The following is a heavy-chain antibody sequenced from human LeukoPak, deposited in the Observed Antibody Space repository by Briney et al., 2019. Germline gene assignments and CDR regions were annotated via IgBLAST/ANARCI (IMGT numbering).Heavy chain of an antibody. CDR1: GFTFSDSA. CDR3: TRHRAGDYYYYYAMDV. D-gene: IGHD1-26*01. J-gene: IGHJ6*02. V-gene: IGHV3-73*01. Sequence: GESLKISCAASGFTFSDSAMHWVRQASGKGLEWVGRIRSKAYTYATAYAASVKGRFTISRDDSKNTAYLQMNDQKTEDTAVYYCTRHRAGDYYYYYAMDVWGQGTTVTVSS. CDR2: IRSKAYTYAT.